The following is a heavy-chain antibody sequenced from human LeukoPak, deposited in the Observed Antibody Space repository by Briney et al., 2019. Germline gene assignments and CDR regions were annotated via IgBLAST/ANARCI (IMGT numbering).Heavy chain of an antibody. D-gene: IGHD1-1*01. CDR2: ISGSGGST. J-gene: IGHJ3*02. CDR1: GFTFSSYA. V-gene: IGHV3-23*01. CDR3: ARDNDAGDAFDI. Sequence: GGSLRLSCAASGFTFSSYAMSWVRQAPGEGLEWVSAISGSGGSTYYADSVKGRFTISRGNAKNSLYLQMNSLRAEDTAVYYCARDNDAGDAFDIWGQGTMVTVSS.